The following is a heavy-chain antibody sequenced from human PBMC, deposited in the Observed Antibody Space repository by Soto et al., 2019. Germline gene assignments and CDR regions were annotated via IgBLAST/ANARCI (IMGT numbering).Heavy chain of an antibody. CDR1: GFTFSSYA. Sequence: EVQLLESGGGLVQPGGSLRLSCAASGFTFSSYAMSWVRQAPGKGLEWVSAISGSGGSTYYADSVKGRFTISRDNAKDTLYLQMNSLIAEDTAVYYCASNDPVWWSYRYFLWGAFDIWGQGTMVTVSS. CDR2: ISGSGGST. CDR3: ASNDPVWWSYRYFLWGAFDI. D-gene: IGHD3-16*02. V-gene: IGHV3-23*01. J-gene: IGHJ3*02.